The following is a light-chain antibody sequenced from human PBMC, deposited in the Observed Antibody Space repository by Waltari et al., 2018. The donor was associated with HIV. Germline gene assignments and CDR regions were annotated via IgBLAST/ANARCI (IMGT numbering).Light chain of an antibody. J-gene: IGKJ2*01. CDR2: GTS. V-gene: IGKV3-11*01. CDR1: QNIPNY. Sequence: EIVLTQSPPTLSLSPGATATLSCRASQNIPNYFAWNQQKPGQPPRIVTYGTSNRATGIPPSFVGSGSETHFTPTITSLEPEDVAVYYCQRRSIWPPYTFGQGTRLEIK. CDR3: QRRSIWPPYT.